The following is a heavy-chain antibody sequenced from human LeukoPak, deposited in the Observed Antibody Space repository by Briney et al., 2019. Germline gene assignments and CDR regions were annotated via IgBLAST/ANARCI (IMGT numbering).Heavy chain of an antibody. CDR3: ARATVTTTHYFDY. Sequence: SVKVSCKASGGTFSSYTISWVRQAPGQGLEWMGRIIPILGIANYAQKFQGRVTITADKSTSTACMELSSLRSEDTAVYYCARATVTTTHYFDYWGQGTLVTVSS. J-gene: IGHJ4*02. D-gene: IGHD4-17*01. CDR2: IIPILGIA. CDR1: GGTFSSYT. V-gene: IGHV1-69*02.